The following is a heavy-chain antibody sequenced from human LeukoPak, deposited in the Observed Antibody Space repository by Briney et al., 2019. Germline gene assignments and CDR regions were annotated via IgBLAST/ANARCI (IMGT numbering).Heavy chain of an antibody. CDR1: GGSINSSSYY. J-gene: IGHJ6*02. Sequence: SETLSLTCTVSGGSINSSSYYWGWVRQPPGKGLEWIGSMYYRGSTYYNPSLKSRDTISVDTSMNQFSLKLSSVTAADTAVYYCARDAGHQLSRRNYYAMDVWGQGTTVTVSS. CDR3: ARDAGHQLSRRNYYAMDV. D-gene: IGHD1-1*01. V-gene: IGHV4-39*07. CDR2: MYYRGST.